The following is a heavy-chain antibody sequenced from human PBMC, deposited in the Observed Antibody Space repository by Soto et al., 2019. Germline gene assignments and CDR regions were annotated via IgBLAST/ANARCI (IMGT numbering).Heavy chain of an antibody. CDR3: ARARRGYSSAGWFDP. D-gene: IGHD5-18*01. Sequence: QVQLVQSGAEVKKPGASVKVSCKASGYTFTSYYKHWVRQAPGQGLEWMGIINPSGGSTSYAQKCQGRVTMTRDTSTSTVYMELSSLRSEDTAVYYCARARRGYSSAGWFDPWGQGTLVTVSS. CDR1: GYTFTSYY. J-gene: IGHJ5*02. CDR2: INPSGGST. V-gene: IGHV1-46*01.